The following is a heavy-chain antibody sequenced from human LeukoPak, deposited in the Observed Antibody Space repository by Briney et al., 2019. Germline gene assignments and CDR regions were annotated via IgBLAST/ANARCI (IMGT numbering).Heavy chain of an antibody. V-gene: IGHV3-21*04. CDR1: GFTFSSYN. Sequence: GGSLRLSCAASGFTFSSYNMNWVRQAPGKGLEWVSSITSSSTYIYYADSVKGRFTISRDNAKNSLYLQMNSLRAEDTAVYYCAKVTRIAAAGISGYFDYWGQGTLVTVSS. J-gene: IGHJ4*02. CDR2: ITSSSTYI. CDR3: AKVTRIAAAGISGYFDY. D-gene: IGHD6-13*01.